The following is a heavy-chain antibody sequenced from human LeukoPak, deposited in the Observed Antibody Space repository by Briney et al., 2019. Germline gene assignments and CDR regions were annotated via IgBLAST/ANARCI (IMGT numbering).Heavy chain of an antibody. CDR2: IKQDGSKK. CDR3: TRVGYIDEGIDY. Sequence: GGSLRLSCVASGFPFSSYWMTWVREAPGKGLEWVANIKQDGSKKSYVDSVKGRFTISRDNAKNSLYLQMNSLRAEDTAIYYCTRVGYIDEGIDYWGQGTLVTVSS. V-gene: IGHV3-7*04. D-gene: IGHD5-24*01. J-gene: IGHJ4*02. CDR1: GFPFSSYW.